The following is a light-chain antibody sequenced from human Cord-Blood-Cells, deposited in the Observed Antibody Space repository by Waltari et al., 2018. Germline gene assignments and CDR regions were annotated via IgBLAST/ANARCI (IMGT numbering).Light chain of an antibody. CDR2: DVS. V-gene: IGLV2-14*01. CDR1: TSDVGGYNY. Sequence: QSALTQPASVSGSPGQSITILCTRTTSDVGGYNYVSWYQQHPGNAPKLMIYDVSKRPSGVSNRFSGSKSGNTASLTISGLQAEDEADYYCSSYTSSSTWVFGGGTKLTVL. J-gene: IGLJ3*02. CDR3: SSYTSSSTWV.